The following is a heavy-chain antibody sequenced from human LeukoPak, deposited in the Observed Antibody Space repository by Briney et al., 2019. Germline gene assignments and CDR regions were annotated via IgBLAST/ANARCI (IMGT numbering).Heavy chain of an antibody. D-gene: IGHD5-24*01. J-gene: IGHJ4*02. Sequence: PSETLSLTCAVNGASFSGYYWSWIRQPPGRGLEWIGETNQRGETSNNPSLKSRVTISLDTSKNQFSLKLSSVTAADTPVYFCARDGYNFGSFDYWGQGILVTVSS. CDR1: GASFSGYY. CDR3: ARDGYNFGSFDY. CDR2: TNQRGET. V-gene: IGHV4-34*01.